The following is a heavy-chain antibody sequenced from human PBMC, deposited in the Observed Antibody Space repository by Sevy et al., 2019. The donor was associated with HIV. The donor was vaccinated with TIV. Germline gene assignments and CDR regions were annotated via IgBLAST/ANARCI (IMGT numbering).Heavy chain of an antibody. CDR1: GFTFSSYA. CDR2: ISGSGGST. Sequence: GGSLRLSCAASGFTFSSYAMSWVRQAPGKGLEWVSAISGSGGSTYYADSVKGRLTISRDNSKNTLYLQMNSLRAEDTAVYYCAKDSPRIAAAGTPLDYWGQGTLVTVSS. D-gene: IGHD6-13*01. J-gene: IGHJ4*02. CDR3: AKDSPRIAAAGTPLDY. V-gene: IGHV3-23*01.